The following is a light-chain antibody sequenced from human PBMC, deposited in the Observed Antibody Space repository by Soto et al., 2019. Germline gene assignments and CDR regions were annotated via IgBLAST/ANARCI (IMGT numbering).Light chain of an antibody. CDR2: GAS. CDR3: QQYNNRPPMYT. Sequence: EIVMTQSPATLSVSPGERATLSCRASQSVSSNLVWYQQKPGQAPRLLIYGASTRATGIPARFSGSGSGTEFTLTISSLQSEDFAVYYCQQYNNRPPMYTFGQGTKLEIK. CDR1: QSVSSN. V-gene: IGKV3-15*01. J-gene: IGKJ2*01.